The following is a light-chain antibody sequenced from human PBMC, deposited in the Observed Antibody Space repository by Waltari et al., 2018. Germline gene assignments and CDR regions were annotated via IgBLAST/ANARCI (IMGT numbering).Light chain of an antibody. CDR2: QAS. CDR1: QSISNW. J-gene: IGKJ4*01. CDR3: QQYNSYFLT. Sequence: DTQLTQPPPTFPASQGDRSTSTCRPSQSISNWLAWYQHKPGKAPKLLISQASSLESGVPSRFSGSRSGTQFSLTISSLQPDDFATYYCQQYNSYFLTFGGGTKVEIK. V-gene: IGKV1-5*03.